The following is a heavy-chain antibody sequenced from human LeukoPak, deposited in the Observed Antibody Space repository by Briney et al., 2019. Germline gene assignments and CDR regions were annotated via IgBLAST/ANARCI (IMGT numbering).Heavy chain of an antibody. J-gene: IGHJ6*03. Sequence: SETLSLTCTVSGYSISDGYYWGWIRQPPRKGLEWIGSVFQSGSTNYNSSLKSRVTISVDTSKNQFSLKLTSVTAADTAVYYCAAPSSPTDYYYYYYMDVWGKGTTVTISS. CDR2: VFQSGST. CDR1: GYSISDGYY. V-gene: IGHV4-38-2*02. CDR3: AAPSSPTDYYYYYYMDV.